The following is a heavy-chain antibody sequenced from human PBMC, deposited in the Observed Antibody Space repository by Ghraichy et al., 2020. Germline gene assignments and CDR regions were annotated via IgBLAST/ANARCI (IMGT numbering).Heavy chain of an antibody. D-gene: IGHD1-14*01. CDR2: IYYSGST. V-gene: IGHV4-59*01. J-gene: IGHJ4*02. CDR3: ARAVVAGSEDD. Sequence: ETLSLTCTVSGGSISSYYWSWIRQPPGKGLEWIGYIYYSGSTNYNPSLKSRVTISVDTSKNQFSLKLSSVTAADTAVYYCARAVVAGSEDDWGQGTLVTVSS. CDR1: GGSISSYY.